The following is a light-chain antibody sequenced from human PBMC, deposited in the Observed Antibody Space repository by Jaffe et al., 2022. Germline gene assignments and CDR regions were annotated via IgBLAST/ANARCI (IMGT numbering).Light chain of an antibody. CDR3: QQFSGYST. Sequence: DIQMTQSPSTLSASVGDRVTITCRASQSISSWLAWYQQKPGKAPKLLIYKASSLESGVPSRFSGSGSGTEFTLTISSLQPDDFATYYCQQFSGYSTFGGGTKVEIK. CDR2: KAS. CDR1: QSISSW. J-gene: IGKJ4*01. V-gene: IGKV1-5*03.